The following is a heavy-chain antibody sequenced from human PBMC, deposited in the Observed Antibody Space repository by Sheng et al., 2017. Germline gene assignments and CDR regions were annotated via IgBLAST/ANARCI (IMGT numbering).Heavy chain of an antibody. V-gene: IGHV4-4*07. J-gene: IGHJ4*02. D-gene: IGHD6-19*01. Sequence: QVQLQESGPGLVKAPRRPLSLTCTVSGASFSRDYWSWIRQPAGKGLEWIGALLYQWEHQLQSPSLEGRVTMXVDTSKKQVSLKLKSVTAADTAVYYCARARIEEAGFLIDLWGREPWSPSPQ. CDR2: LYQWEH. CDR3: ARARIEEAGFLIDL. CDR1: GASFSRDY.